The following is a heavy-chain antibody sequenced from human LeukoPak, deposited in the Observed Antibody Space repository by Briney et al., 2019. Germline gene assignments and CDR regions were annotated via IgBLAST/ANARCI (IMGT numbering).Heavy chain of an antibody. CDR3: ARDLGDKYSSSPLDY. Sequence: GGSLRLSCAASGFTFSSYAMHWVRQAPGKGLEWVAVISYDGSNKYYADSVKGRFTISRDNSKNTLYLQMNSLRAEDTAVYYCARDLGDKYSSSPLDYWGQGTLVTVSS. J-gene: IGHJ4*02. CDR1: GFTFSSYA. CDR2: ISYDGSNK. D-gene: IGHD6-13*01. V-gene: IGHV3-30-3*01.